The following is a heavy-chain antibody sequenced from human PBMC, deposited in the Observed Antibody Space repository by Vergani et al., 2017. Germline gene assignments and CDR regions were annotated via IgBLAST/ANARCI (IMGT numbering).Heavy chain of an antibody. CDR3: ARQRKGWGVSMIWGETSYGMDV. V-gene: IGHV4-38-2*01. CDR2: IYHSGST. J-gene: IGHJ6*02. D-gene: IGHD3-10*01. Sequence: QVQLQESGPGLVKPSETLSLTCAVSGDSISSGYYWGWIRQPPGKGLEWIGSIYHSGSTYYNPSLKSRVTISVDTSKNQFSLKLSSVTAADTAVYYCARQRKGWGVSMIWGETSYGMDVWGQGTTVTVSS. CDR1: GDSISSGYY.